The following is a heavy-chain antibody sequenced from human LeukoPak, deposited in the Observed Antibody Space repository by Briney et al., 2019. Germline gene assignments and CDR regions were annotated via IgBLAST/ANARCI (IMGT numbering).Heavy chain of an antibody. D-gene: IGHD3-22*01. V-gene: IGHV4-39*07. J-gene: IGHJ4*02. CDR2: INHSGST. Sequence: SETLSLTCTVSGGAIISDNFYWGWVRQPPGKGLEWIGEINHSGSTNYNPSLKSRVTISVDTSKNQFSLKVNSVTAADTAVYYCARVAHSDTSGYYLAYWGQGTRVTVSS. CDR3: ARVAHSDTSGYYLAY. CDR1: GGAIISDNFY.